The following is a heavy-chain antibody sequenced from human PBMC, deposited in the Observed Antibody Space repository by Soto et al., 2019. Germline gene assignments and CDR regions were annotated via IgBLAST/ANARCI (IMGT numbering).Heavy chain of an antibody. CDR1: GGRFSSYA. J-gene: IGHJ4*02. Sequence: ASVTVSCNASGGRFSSYAISWVRPAPGQGLEWMGWISAYSGNTYYAQKLLGRVTMTTDTSTSTTYMELRSLTSDDTAVYYCARDTSRIAVAVDFDYWGQGTRVTVSS. CDR3: ARDTSRIAVAVDFDY. D-gene: IGHD6-19*01. V-gene: IGHV1-18*01. CDR2: ISAYSGNT.